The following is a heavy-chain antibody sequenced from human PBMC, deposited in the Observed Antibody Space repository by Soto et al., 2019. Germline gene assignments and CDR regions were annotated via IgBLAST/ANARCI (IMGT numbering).Heavy chain of an antibody. J-gene: IGHJ5*02. V-gene: IGHV1-69*10. CDR1: GDTFGRFT. D-gene: IGHD4-4*01. Sequence: RASVKVSCKASGDTFGRFTINWVRQAPGQGLEWMGGIEPISDITNYAQRFQGRVTFTADTSTSTVYLELSSLRSEDTAMYYCARDPSTINKLIGVWFDPWGQGTLVTVS. CDR3: ARDPSTINKLIGVWFDP. CDR2: IEPISDIT.